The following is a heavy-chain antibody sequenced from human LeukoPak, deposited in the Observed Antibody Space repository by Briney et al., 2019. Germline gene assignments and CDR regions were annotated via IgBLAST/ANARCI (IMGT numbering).Heavy chain of an antibody. V-gene: IGHV4-59*08. CDR2: ISYTGST. CDR3: ARADSSSFLGYYYYYYMDV. Sequence: PSETLSLTCTVSGGSVSSYYWGWIRQPPGKGLEWIGYISYTGSTNYNPSLKSRVTISVDTSKNQFSLKLSSVTAADTAVYYCARADSSSFLGYYYYYYMDVWGKGTTVTVSS. CDR1: GGSVSSYY. J-gene: IGHJ6*03. D-gene: IGHD6-6*01.